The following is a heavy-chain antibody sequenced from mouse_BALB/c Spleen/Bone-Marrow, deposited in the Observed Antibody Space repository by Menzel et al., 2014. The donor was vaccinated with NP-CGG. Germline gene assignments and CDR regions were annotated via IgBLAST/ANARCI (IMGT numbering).Heavy chain of an antibody. CDR1: DYTFTSYW. J-gene: IGHJ4*01. Sequence: QVQLQQSGPELVRPGASVKMSCKASDYTFTSYWMHWVKQRPGQGEEWIGMIDPSNSETRLNQKFKNKATLNVDKSSNTAYMHLSSLTSEDSAVYYCARTFQPRRAMDYWGQGSSVTVSS. CDR3: ARTFQPRRAMDY. V-gene: IGHV1-74*01. D-gene: IGHD6-1*01. CDR2: IDPSNSET.